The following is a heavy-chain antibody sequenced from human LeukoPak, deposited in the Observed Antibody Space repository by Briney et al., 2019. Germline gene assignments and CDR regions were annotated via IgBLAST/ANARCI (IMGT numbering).Heavy chain of an antibody. D-gene: IGHD3-10*01. CDR1: GFTFSSYA. CDR3: AKDPTTYYYGSGSPDY. Sequence: PGGSLRLSCAASGFTFSSYAMSLVRQAPGKGLAWVSAISGSGGSTYYADSVKGRFTISRDNSKNTLYLQMNSLRAEDTAVYYCAKDPTTYYYGSGSPDYWGQGTLVTVSS. CDR2: ISGSGGST. V-gene: IGHV3-23*01. J-gene: IGHJ4*02.